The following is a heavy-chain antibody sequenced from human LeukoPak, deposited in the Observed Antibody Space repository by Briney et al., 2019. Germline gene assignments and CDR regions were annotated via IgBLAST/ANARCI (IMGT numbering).Heavy chain of an antibody. CDR1: GYTLTELS. J-gene: IGHJ5*02. CDR2: FDPEDGET. D-gene: IGHD3-3*01. CDR3: ATIKEGNDFWSGYQNPHWFDP. Sequence: GASVKVSCKVSGYTLTELSMHWVRQAPGKGLEWMGGFDPEDGETIYAQKFQGRVTMTEDTSTDTAYMELSSLRSEDTAVYYCATIKEGNDFWSGYQNPHWFDPWGQGTLVTVSS. V-gene: IGHV1-24*01.